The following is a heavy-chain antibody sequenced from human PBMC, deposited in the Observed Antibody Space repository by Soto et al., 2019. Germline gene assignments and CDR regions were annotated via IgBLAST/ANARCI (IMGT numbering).Heavy chain of an antibody. CDR2: TSANNDNT. J-gene: IGHJ4*02. V-gene: IGHV1-18*01. D-gene: IGHD3-3*02. Sequence: QVQLLQSGAEVKKPGASVKVSCKASGYTFSTYGITWVRQAPGQGLEWMGWTSANNDNTNYVQKSRGRVTMTTDTTTSTDYSERRGLRAHDTPVYYGARDQSFPDYWGQGTLVTVSS. CDR3: ARDQSFPDY. CDR1: GYTFSTYG.